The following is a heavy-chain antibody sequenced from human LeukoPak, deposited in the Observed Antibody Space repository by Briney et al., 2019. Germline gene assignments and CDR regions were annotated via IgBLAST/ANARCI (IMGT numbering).Heavy chain of an antibody. CDR1: GGSFSGYY. J-gene: IGHJ4*02. Sequence: ASETLSLTCAVYGGSFSGYYWSWIRQPPGKGLEWIGEINHSGSTNYNPSHKSRVTISVDTSKNQFSLKLSSVTAADTAVYYCARGLGYCSSTSCYTKGMFDYWGQGTLVTVSS. CDR3: ARGLGYCSSTSCYTKGMFDY. CDR2: INHSGST. V-gene: IGHV4-34*01. D-gene: IGHD2-2*02.